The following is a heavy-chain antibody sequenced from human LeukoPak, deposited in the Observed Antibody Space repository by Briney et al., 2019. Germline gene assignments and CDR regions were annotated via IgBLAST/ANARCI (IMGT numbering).Heavy chain of an antibody. V-gene: IGHV3-23*01. J-gene: IGHJ4*02. CDR2: ISGSGGST. CDR1: GFTFSSYG. CDR3: ANLMGIAVAGKPDY. D-gene: IGHD6-19*01. Sequence: GGSLRLSCAASGFTFSSYGMSWVRQAPGKGLEWVSAISGSGGSTYYADSVKGRFTISRDNSKNTLYLQMNSLGAEDTAVYYCANLMGIAVAGKPDYWGQGTLVTVSS.